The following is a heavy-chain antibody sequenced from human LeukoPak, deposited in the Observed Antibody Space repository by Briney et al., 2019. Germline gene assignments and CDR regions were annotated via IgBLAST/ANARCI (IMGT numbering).Heavy chain of an antibody. CDR2: INCNGGST. Sequence: GGSLRLSCAASGFTFDDYGMSWVRQAPGKGLEWVSGINCNGGSTGYADSVKGRFTISRDNAKNSLYLQMNSLRAEDTALYYCARPYWGFFGVYYFDYWGQGTLVTVSS. D-gene: IGHD3-3*01. J-gene: IGHJ4*02. V-gene: IGHV3-20*04. CDR3: ARPYWGFFGVYYFDY. CDR1: GFTFDDYG.